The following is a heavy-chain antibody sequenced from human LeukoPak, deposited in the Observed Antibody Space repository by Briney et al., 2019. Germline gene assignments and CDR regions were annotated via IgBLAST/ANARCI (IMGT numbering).Heavy chain of an antibody. Sequence: HPGGSLRLSCAASGFTFDDYDMHWVHQAPGKGLEWVSLISGNGGSTYYADSVKGRFTISRDNSKNTLYLQMDSLRAEGTAVYYCAKGRYGETGAFEYWGQGTLVTVSS. J-gene: IGHJ4*02. V-gene: IGHV3-43*02. CDR1: GFTFDDYD. CDR2: ISGNGGST. D-gene: IGHD4-17*01. CDR3: AKGRYGETGAFEY.